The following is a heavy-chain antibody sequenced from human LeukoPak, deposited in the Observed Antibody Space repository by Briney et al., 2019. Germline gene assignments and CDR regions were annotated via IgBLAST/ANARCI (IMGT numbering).Heavy chain of an antibody. Sequence: GESLKISCKGSGYSFTSYWIGWVRQMPGKGLEWMGIIYPGDSDTRYSPSFQGQVTISADKSISTAYLQWSSLKASDTAMYYCARVPGSSSVGGWFDPWGQGTLVTVSS. CDR3: ARVPGSSSVGGWFDP. CDR2: IYPGDSDT. V-gene: IGHV5-51*01. D-gene: IGHD6-13*01. J-gene: IGHJ5*02. CDR1: GYSFTSYW.